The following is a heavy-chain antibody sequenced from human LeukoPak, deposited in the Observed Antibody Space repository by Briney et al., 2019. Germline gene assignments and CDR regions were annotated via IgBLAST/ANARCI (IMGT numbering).Heavy chain of an antibody. D-gene: IGHD3-10*01. Sequence: VQPGRSLRLSCAASGFTFSSYGMHWVRQAPGKGLEWVAVISYDGSNKYYADSVKGRFTISRDNSKNTLYLQMNSLRAEDTAVYYCARGRSGSHHFDSWGQGTLVTVPS. J-gene: IGHJ4*02. CDR2: ISYDGSNK. V-gene: IGHV3-30*03. CDR3: ARGRSGSHHFDS. CDR1: GFTFSSYG.